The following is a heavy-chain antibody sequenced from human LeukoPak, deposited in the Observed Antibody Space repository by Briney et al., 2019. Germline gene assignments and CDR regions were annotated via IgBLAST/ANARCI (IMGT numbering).Heavy chain of an antibody. CDR2: ISAYNGNT. D-gene: IGHD2-2*01. Sequence: GASVKVSCKASGYTFTSYGISWVRQAPGQGLEWMGWISAYNGNTNYAQKLQGRVTMTTDTSTSTAYMELRSLGSDDTAVYYCATYCSSTSCYSPYYYYGMGVWGQGTTVTVSS. CDR1: GYTFTSYG. J-gene: IGHJ6*02. V-gene: IGHV1-18*01. CDR3: ATYCSSTSCYSPYYYYGMGV.